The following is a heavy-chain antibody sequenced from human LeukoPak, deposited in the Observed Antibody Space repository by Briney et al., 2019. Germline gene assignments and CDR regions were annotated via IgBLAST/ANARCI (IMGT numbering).Heavy chain of an antibody. CDR2: ISYDGSNK. V-gene: IGHV3-30*18. D-gene: IGHD4-17*01. Sequence: PGGSLRLSCAASGFTFSSYWMSWVRQAPGKGLEWVAVISYDGSNKYYADSVKGRFTISRDNSKNTLYLQMNSLRAEDTAVYYCAKDPLRTTVTTFLGYWGQGTLVTVSS. CDR3: AKDPLRTTVTTFLGY. CDR1: GFTFSSYW. J-gene: IGHJ4*02.